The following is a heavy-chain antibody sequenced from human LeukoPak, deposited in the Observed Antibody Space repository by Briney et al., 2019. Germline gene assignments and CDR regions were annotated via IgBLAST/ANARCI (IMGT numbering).Heavy chain of an antibody. CDR1: GCTFTSYG. J-gene: IGHJ3*02. D-gene: IGHD3-22*01. V-gene: IGHV1-18*01. CDR3: AIVGGYYDSSGCSLRAFDI. Sequence: ASVKVSCKASGCTFTSYGISWVRQAPGQGLEWMGWISAYNGNTNYAQKLQGRVTMTTDTSTSTAYMELRSLRSDDTAVYYCAIVGGYYDSSGCSLRAFDIWGQGTMVTVSS. CDR2: ISAYNGNT.